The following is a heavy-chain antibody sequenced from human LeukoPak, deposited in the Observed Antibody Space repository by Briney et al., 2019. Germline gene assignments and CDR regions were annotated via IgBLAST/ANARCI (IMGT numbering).Heavy chain of an antibody. CDR2: ISRSTSTT. Sequence: PRRSLSPSCAPSGFTLTSYAMGWVRQAPGNGREWVSAISRSTSTTYYTDSVKGRFTTSRDDSKNTLYLQMNSLRAEDTAVYYCAKLGYGDYGYYYYYMDVWGKGTTVTVSS. CDR1: GFTLTSYA. D-gene: IGHD4-17*01. V-gene: IGHV3-23*01. J-gene: IGHJ6*03. CDR3: AKLGYGDYGYYYYYMDV.